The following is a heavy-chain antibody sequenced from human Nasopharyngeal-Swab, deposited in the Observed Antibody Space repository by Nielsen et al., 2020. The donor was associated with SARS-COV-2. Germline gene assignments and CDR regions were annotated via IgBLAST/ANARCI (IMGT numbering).Heavy chain of an antibody. Sequence: SETLSLTCTVSRGPMSNIYWSWIRQSPGKGLEWIGSIYHTGSTTYSPTLKSRVTLSMDTTGNQSFLSLSSVTAADTALSYCAGDYGGFSGLDFWGQGTLVTVSS. J-gene: IGHJ4*02. D-gene: IGHD4-23*01. CDR3: AGDYGGFSGLDF. V-gene: IGHV4-59*12. CDR2: IYHTGST. CDR1: RGPMSNIY.